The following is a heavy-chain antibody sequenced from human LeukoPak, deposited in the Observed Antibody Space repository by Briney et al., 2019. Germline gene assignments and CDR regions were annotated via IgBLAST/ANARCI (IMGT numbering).Heavy chain of an antibody. CDR2: VKHDGSEK. J-gene: IGHJ6*02. V-gene: IGHV3-7*01. CDR3: ARDSTYTMDL. Sequence: GGSLRLSCAVSGLTFSTYWMSWVRQAPGQGLEWVANVKHDGSEKYYVDSVKGRFTISRDNAKNSLFLQMNSLRAEDTAVYYCARDSTYTMDLWGRGTTVTVSS. D-gene: IGHD2/OR15-2a*01. CDR1: GLTFSTYW.